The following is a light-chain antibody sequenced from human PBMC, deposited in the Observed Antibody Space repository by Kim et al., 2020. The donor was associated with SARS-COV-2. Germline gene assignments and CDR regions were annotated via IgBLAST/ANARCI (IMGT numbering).Light chain of an antibody. CDR3: QQYNSYSWT. J-gene: IGKJ1*01. CDR2: KAS. Sequence: SVGDRVTITCRASQSISSWLAWYQQKPGKAPKLLIYKASSLQSGVPSRFSGSGSGTEFTLTISSLQPDDFATYYCQQYNSYSWTFGQGTKVEVK. CDR1: QSISSW. V-gene: IGKV1-5*03.